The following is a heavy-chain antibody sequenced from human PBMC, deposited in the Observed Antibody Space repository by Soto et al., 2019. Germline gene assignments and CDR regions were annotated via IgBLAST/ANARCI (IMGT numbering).Heavy chain of an antibody. J-gene: IGHJ5*02. CDR3: TRRTLNGDSET. Sequence: EVQLVESGGGLVQPGKSLKVSCTTSGFAFSGSAIHWVRQAPGKGLEWVGRIRSKTHNYATIYAASLRGRFAISRDDSKDTAYLHMHSLRTDDTAVYFCTRRTLNGDSETWGRGTLVSVS. D-gene: IGHD4-17*01. V-gene: IGHV3-73*01. CDR1: GFAFSGSA. CDR2: IRSKTHNYAT.